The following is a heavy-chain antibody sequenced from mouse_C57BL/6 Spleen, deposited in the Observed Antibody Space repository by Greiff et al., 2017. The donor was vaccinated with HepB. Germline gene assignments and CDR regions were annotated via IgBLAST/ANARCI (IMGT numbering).Heavy chain of an antibody. CDR2: ISYDGSN. J-gene: IGHJ3*01. CDR1: GYSITSGYY. V-gene: IGHV3-6*01. Sequence: DVQLQESGPGLVKPSQSLSLTCSVTGYSITSGYYWNWIRQFPGNKLEWMGYISYDGSNNYNPSLKNRISITRDTSKNQFFLKLNSVTTEDTATYYCAREIYYYGSSWAYWGQGTLVTVSA. D-gene: IGHD1-1*01. CDR3: AREIYYYGSSWAY.